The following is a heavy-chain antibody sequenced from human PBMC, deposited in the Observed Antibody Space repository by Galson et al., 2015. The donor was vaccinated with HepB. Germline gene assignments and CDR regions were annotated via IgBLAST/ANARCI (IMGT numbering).Heavy chain of an antibody. J-gene: IGHJ6*03. D-gene: IGHD5-24*01. V-gene: IGHV3-7*01. Sequence: SLRLSCAASGFTFSSYWMSWVRQAPGKGLEWVANIKQDGSEKYYVDSVKGRFTISRDNAKNSLYLQMNSLRAEDTAVYYCARGNQEMIPPPYYYYYYMDVWGKGTTVTVSS. CDR3: ARGNQEMIPPPYYYYYYMDV. CDR2: IKQDGSEK. CDR1: GFTFSSYW.